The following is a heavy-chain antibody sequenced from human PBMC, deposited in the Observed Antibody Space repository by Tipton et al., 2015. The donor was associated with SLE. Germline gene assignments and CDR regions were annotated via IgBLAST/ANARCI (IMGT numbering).Heavy chain of an antibody. D-gene: IGHD3-10*01. Sequence: QSGAEVKKPGASVKVSCKASGYTFTSYGINWVRQAPGQGLEWMGWISAYNGNTNYAQKLQGRVTMTTDTSTSTAYMELRSLRSDDTAVYYCARRASSVYYYYGMDVWGQGTTVTVSS. CDR3: ARRASSVYYYYGMDV. CDR2: ISAYNGNT. J-gene: IGHJ6*02. CDR1: GYTFTSYG. V-gene: IGHV1-18*01.